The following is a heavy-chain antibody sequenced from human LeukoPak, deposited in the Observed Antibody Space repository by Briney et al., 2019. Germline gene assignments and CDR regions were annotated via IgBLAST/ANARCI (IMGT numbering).Heavy chain of an antibody. CDR1: GFTFSSFG. J-gene: IGHJ4*02. Sequence: GGSLRLSCAASGFTFSSFGIHWVRQAPGKGLEWVAFIRYDGSNKYYADSVKGRFTISRDNSKNTLYLQMNSLRAEDTAVYYCATYSSSWYCFDYWGQGTLVTVSS. CDR3: ATYSSSWYCFDY. D-gene: IGHD6-13*01. CDR2: IRYDGSNK. V-gene: IGHV3-30*02.